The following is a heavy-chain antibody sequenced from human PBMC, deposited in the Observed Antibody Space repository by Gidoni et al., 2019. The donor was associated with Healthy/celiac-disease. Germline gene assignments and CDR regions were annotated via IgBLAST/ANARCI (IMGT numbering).Heavy chain of an antibody. D-gene: IGHD5-12*01. Sequence: QVQLQQCGAGLLKPSETLSLTCSVYGGSFSGYYWSWILQPPGKRLEWIGEIYHSGSTNYNPTLKSRVTISVDTPKNQFTLKLSSGTAADTAVYYGASGYSGYEAFDPWGQGTLVTVSS. V-gene: IGHV4-34*01. CDR3: ASGYSGYEAFDP. J-gene: IGHJ5*02. CDR1: GGSFSGYY. CDR2: IYHSGST.